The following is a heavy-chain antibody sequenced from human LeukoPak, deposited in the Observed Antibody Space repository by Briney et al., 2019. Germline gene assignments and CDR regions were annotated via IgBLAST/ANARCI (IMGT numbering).Heavy chain of an antibody. CDR2: INWNGGST. CDR3: ARLGVGATRDAFDI. V-gene: IGHV3-20*04. CDR1: GFTFDDYS. Sequence: GGSLRLSCVASGFTFDDYSMSWVRQAPGKGLEWVSGINWNGGSTGYADSVKGRFTISRDNAKNSLYLQMNSLRAEDTALYYCARLGVGATRDAFDIWGQGTMVTVSS. J-gene: IGHJ3*02. D-gene: IGHD1-26*01.